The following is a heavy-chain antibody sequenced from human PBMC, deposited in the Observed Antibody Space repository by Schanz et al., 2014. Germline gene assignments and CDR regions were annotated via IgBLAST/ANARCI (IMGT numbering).Heavy chain of an antibody. CDR3: VRDRGGDQTDD. D-gene: IGHD4-17*01. V-gene: IGHV3-30*03. Sequence: QVQLVESGGGVVQPGRSLRLSCAASGFTFSSYGMHWVRQSPGKGLEWVSLISYDGSNKYYADSVKGRFTISRDSSKSTLYLQVNSLKAEDTAVYYCVRDRGGDQTDDWGQGTLGTVSS. J-gene: IGHJ4*02. CDR1: GFTFSSYG. CDR2: ISYDGSNK.